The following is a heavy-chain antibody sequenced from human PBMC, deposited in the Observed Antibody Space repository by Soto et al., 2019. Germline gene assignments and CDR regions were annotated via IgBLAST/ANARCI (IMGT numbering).Heavy chain of an antibody. CDR1: GFTFSSYS. J-gene: IGHJ4*02. D-gene: IGHD2-2*01. V-gene: IGHV3-21*01. CDR2: ISSSSSYI. CDR3: ARDLEPYCSSTSCYATLFDY. Sequence: GGSLRLSCAASGFTFSSYSMNWVRQAPGKGQEWVSSISSSSSYIYYADSVKGRFTISRDNAKNSLYLQMNSLRAEDTAVYYCARDLEPYCSSTSCYATLFDYWGQGTLVTVSS.